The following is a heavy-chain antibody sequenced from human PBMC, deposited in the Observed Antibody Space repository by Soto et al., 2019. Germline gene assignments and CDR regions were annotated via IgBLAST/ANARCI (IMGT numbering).Heavy chain of an antibody. CDR2: ISGGGRPI. V-gene: IGHV3-48*02. CDR3: ARDLGWALDS. CDR1: GFTFSTFS. J-gene: IGHJ4*02. D-gene: IGHD6-19*01. Sequence: PGGSLRLSCAASGFTFSTFSMNWVRQAPGRGLEWISYISGGGRPISYADSVKGRFTISRDNAKNSLYLQMDSLTDEDTAVYYCARDLGWALDSWGQGTLVTISS.